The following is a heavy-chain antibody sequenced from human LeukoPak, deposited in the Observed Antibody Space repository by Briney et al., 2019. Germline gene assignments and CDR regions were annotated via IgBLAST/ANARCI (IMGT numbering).Heavy chain of an antibody. Sequence: PSGTLSLTCGVSGGSISSTNWWTWVRPPPGEGLEWIGYIYYSGSTNYNPSLKSRVTISVDTSKNQFSLKLSSVTAADTAVYYCAREQRYYDILTGYYFDAFDIWGQGTMVTVSS. V-gene: IGHV4-4*02. CDR3: AREQRYYDILTGYYFDAFDI. CDR2: IYYSGST. D-gene: IGHD3-9*01. CDR1: GGSISSTNW. J-gene: IGHJ3*02.